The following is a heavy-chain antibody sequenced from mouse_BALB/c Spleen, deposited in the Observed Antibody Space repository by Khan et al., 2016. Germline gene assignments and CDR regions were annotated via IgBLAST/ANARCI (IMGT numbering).Heavy chain of an antibody. Sequence: VQLKQSGPGLVKPSQSLSLTCTVTGYSITSDYAWNWIRQFPGNKLEWMGYISYSGSTSYNPSLKSRISITRDTSKNQIFLRLNSVTTEDTASYYCTEELCWFAYWGQGTLVTVSA. V-gene: IGHV3-2*02. J-gene: IGHJ3*01. D-gene: IGHD4-1*01. CDR2: ISYSGST. CDR1: GYSITSDYA. CDR3: TEELCWFAY.